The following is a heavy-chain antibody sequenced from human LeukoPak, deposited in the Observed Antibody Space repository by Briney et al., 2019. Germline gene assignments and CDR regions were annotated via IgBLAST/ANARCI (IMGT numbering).Heavy chain of an antibody. J-gene: IGHJ6*02. V-gene: IGHV1-2*02. Sequence: GASVKVSCKASGYTFTGYYMHWVRQAPGQGLEWMGWINPNSGGTNYAQKFQGRVTMTRDTSISTAYMELSRLRSDDTAVYYCARVRSSGYQRYYGMDVWGQGTTVTVSS. CDR1: GYTFTGYY. CDR2: INPNSGGT. D-gene: IGHD3-22*01. CDR3: ARVRSSGYQRYYGMDV.